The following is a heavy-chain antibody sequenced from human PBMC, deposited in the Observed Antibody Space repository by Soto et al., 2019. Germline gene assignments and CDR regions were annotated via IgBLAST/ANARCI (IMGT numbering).Heavy chain of an antibody. D-gene: IGHD2-15*01. V-gene: IGHV3-23*01. CDR2: ISGSGGST. J-gene: IGHJ5*01. Sequence: GGSLRLSCAASGFTFSSYAMNWVRQAPGKGLEWLSAISGSGGSTYYADSVKGRFTISRDNSKNTLYLQMNSLRAEDTAVYYCAKYGVVVVVADSPVNWFDSWGQGTLVTVSS. CDR1: GFTFSSYA. CDR3: AKYGVVVVVADSPVNWFDS.